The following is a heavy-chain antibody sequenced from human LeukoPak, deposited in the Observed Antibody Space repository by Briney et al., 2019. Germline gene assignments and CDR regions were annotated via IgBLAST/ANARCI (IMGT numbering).Heavy chain of an antibody. J-gene: IGHJ4*02. Sequence: PSETLSLTCTVSGVSISSYYWNWIRQPPGKGLEWIANIHNSGNTNYNPSLRSRVTISLDTSKNQFSLKLSSVTAADTAVYYCARHADTSSWDYYFDYWGQGSLVTVSS. CDR3: ARHADTSSWDYYFDY. D-gene: IGHD6-13*01. V-gene: IGHV4-59*08. CDR2: IHNSGNT. CDR1: GVSISSYY.